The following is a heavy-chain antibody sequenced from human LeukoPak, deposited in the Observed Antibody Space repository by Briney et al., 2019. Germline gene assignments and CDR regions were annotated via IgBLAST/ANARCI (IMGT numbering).Heavy chain of an antibody. D-gene: IGHD6-19*01. J-gene: IGHJ4*02. CDR3: ARGSYQWLVRGTFDY. Sequence: SETLSLTCAVSGGSISSSNWWSWVRQPPGKGLEWIGEIYHSGSTNYNPSLKSRVTISVDTSKNQLSLKLSSVTAADTAVYYCARGSYQWLVRGTFDYWGQGTLVTVSS. CDR2: IYHSGST. CDR1: GGSISSSNW. V-gene: IGHV4-4*02.